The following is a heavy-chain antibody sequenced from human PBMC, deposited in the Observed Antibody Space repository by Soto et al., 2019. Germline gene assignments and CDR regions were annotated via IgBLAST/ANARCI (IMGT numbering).Heavy chain of an antibody. CDR2: ICHSGST. CDR1: GGSISSSNW. V-gene: IGHV4-4*02. CDR3: ARDHRTNWNYYYYYGMDV. D-gene: IGHD1-1*01. Sequence: SETLSLTCAVSGGSISSSNWWSWVRQPPGKGLEWIGEICHSGSTNYNPSLKSRVTISVDKSKNQFSLQLSSVTAADTAVYYCARDHRTNWNYYYYYGMDVWGQGTTVTVSS. J-gene: IGHJ6*02.